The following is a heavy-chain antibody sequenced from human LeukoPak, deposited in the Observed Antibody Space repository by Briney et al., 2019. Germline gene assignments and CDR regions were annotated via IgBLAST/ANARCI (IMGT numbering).Heavy chain of an antibody. Sequence: PGGSLRLSCAASGFTFSSHDMSWVRQAPGKGLEWVSGIGGSGAGTYYADSVKGRFTISRDNSKNTLYLQMNSLRAEDAAVYYCAKLFRTSDYWGQGTLVTVSS. J-gene: IGHJ4*02. D-gene: IGHD1-1*01. CDR3: AKLFRTSDY. CDR2: IGGSGAGT. V-gene: IGHV3-23*01. CDR1: GFTFSSHD.